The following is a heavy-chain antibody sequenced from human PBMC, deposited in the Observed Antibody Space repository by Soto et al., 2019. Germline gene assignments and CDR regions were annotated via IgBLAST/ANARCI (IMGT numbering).Heavy chain of an antibody. CDR2: ISAYNGNT. CDR3: ASHALRYFDWLLSPHYYYYGMDV. D-gene: IGHD3-9*01. J-gene: IGHJ6*02. CDR1: GYTFTSYG. Sequence: ASVKVSCKASGYTFTSYGISWVRQAPGQGLEWMGWISAYNGNTNYAQKLQGRVTMTTDTSTSTAYMELRSLRSDDTAVYYCASHALRYFDWLLSPHYYYYGMDVWGQGTTVTVYS. V-gene: IGHV1-18*04.